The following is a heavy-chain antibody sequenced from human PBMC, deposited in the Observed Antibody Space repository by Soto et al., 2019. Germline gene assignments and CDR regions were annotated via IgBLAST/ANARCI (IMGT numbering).Heavy chain of an antibody. CDR2: MNMDGSRT. D-gene: IGHD2-21*01. Sequence: EVQLVESGGGLVQPGGSLRLSCAASGFTFSIYWMHWVRQAPGKGLVWVSRMNMDGSRTSYADFAKGRFTISRDAAKSTVYLQMSNLRAEDTAVYYCVRGDGDRYDGHGYLGRHWGQGTLVTVSS. J-gene: IGHJ4*02. CDR1: GFTFSIYW. CDR3: VRGDGDRYDGHGYLGRH. V-gene: IGHV3-74*01.